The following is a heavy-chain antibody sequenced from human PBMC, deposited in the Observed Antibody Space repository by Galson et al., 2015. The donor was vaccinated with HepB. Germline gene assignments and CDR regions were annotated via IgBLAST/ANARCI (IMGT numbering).Heavy chain of an antibody. J-gene: IGHJ4*02. CDR3: ARARHDSSGWYGRGYYFDY. Sequence: SLRLSCAASGFTFSSYSMNWVRQAPGKGLEWVSSISSSSSYIYYADSVKGRFTISRDNAKNSLYLQMNSLRAEDTAVYYCARARHDSSGWYGRGYYFDYWGQGTLVTVSS. CDR2: ISSSSSYI. CDR1: GFTFSSYS. D-gene: IGHD6-19*01. V-gene: IGHV3-21*01.